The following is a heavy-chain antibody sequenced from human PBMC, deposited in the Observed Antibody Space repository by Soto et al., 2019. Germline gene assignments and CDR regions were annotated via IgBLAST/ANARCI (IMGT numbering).Heavy chain of an antibody. CDR3: ARSATTWANWFDP. D-gene: IGHD4-17*01. CDR1: GGSISSSSYY. CDR2: IYYSGST. J-gene: IGHJ5*02. Sequence: SETLSLTCTVSGGSISSSSYYWGWIRQPPGKGLEWIGSIYYSGSTYYNPSLKSRVTISVDTSKNQFSLKLSSVTAADTAVYYCARSATTWANWFDPWGQGTLVTVSS. V-gene: IGHV4-39*01.